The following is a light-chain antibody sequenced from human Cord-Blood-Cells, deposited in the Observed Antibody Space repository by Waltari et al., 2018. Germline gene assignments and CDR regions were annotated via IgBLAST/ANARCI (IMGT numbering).Light chain of an antibody. CDR1: SGSIASNY. Sequence: NFMLTQPHSVSESPGKTVTISCTRRSGSIASNYVQWYQQRPGSSPTTVIYEDNQRPSGVPDRFSGSIDSSSNSASLTISGLKTEDEADYYCQSYDSSNQWVFGGGTKLTVL. CDR3: QSYDSSNQWV. V-gene: IGLV6-57*01. CDR2: EDN. J-gene: IGLJ3*02.